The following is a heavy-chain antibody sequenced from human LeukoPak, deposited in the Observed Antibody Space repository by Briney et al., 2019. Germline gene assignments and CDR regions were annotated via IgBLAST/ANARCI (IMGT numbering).Heavy chain of an antibody. J-gene: IGHJ6*02. CDR2: MNPNSGNT. D-gene: IGHD3-3*01. CDR1: GYTFTSYD. CDR3: ATVTDFWSHLISSGYYYYYGMDV. Sequence: ASVKVSCKASGYTFTSYDINWVRQATGQGLEWMGWMNPNSGNTGYAQKFQGRVTMTRNTSISTAYMELSSLRSEDTAVYYCATVTDFWSHLISSGYYYYYGMDVWGQGTTVTVSS. V-gene: IGHV1-8*01.